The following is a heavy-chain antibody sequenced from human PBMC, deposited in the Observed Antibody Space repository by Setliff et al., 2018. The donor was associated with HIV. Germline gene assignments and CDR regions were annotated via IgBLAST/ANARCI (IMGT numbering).Heavy chain of an antibody. CDR3: ARDLSTHWSGYSLGY. D-gene: IGHD3-3*01. J-gene: IGHJ4*02. CDR1: GYTFSAYY. V-gene: IGHV1-2*02. CDR2: INPKFGGT. Sequence: GASVKVSCKASGYTFSAYYLHWVRQAPGQGLEWMGWINPKFGGTLYAQKFQGRVVMTRDMSTSTVYMELSSLTSDDTAVYYCARDLSTHWSGYSLGYWGQGTLVTVSS.